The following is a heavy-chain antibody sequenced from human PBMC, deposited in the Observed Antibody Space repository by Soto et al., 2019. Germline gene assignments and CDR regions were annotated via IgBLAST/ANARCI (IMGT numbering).Heavy chain of an antibody. D-gene: IGHD2-15*01. Sequence: SETLSLTCTVSGGSISSSSYYWGWIRQPPGKGLEWIGSIYYSGSTYYNPSLKSRVTISVDTSKNQFSLKLSSVTAADTAVYYCARRNRIVVVVADTQNWCDPWGQGALVTVS. CDR2: IYYSGST. CDR3: ARRNRIVVVVADTQNWCDP. V-gene: IGHV4-39*01. J-gene: IGHJ5*02. CDR1: GGSISSSSYY.